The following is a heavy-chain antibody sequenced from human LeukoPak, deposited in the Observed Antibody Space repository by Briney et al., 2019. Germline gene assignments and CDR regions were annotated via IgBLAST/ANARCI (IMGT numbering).Heavy chain of an antibody. CDR3: ASGRPFDY. J-gene: IGHJ4*02. D-gene: IGHD1-26*01. Sequence: TGGSLRLSCAASGFTFSGYRMNWVRQAPGKGLEWVAYIKQDGSEKYYVDSVKGRFIISRDNAKNSLYLQMNSLGAEDTAVYYCASGRPFDYWGQGTLVTVSS. V-gene: IGHV3-7*01. CDR2: IKQDGSEK. CDR1: GFTFSGYR.